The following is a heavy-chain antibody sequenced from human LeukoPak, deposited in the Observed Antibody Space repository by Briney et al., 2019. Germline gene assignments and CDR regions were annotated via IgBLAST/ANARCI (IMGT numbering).Heavy chain of an antibody. CDR2: IIPIFGTA. Sequence: SVKVSCKASGGTFISYAISWVRQAPGQGLEWMGGIIPIFGTANYAQKFQGRVTITADESTSTAYMELSSLRSEDTAVYYCAKSPSVVPAAALDYWGQGTLVTVSS. CDR3: AKSPSVVPAAALDY. J-gene: IGHJ4*02. CDR1: GGTFISYA. D-gene: IGHD2-2*01. V-gene: IGHV1-69*13.